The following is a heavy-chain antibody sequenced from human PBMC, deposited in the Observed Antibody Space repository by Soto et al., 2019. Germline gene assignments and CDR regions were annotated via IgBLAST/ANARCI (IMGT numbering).Heavy chain of an antibody. J-gene: IGHJ5*02. CDR3: ARVGLVYCSGGHCSVGNWFDP. D-gene: IGHD2-15*01. Sequence: SETLSLTCAVYGGSFSAYYWSWIRQSPGKGLEWIGEINHSGSTNYNPSLKSRVTISVDTSKNQFSLNLNSVTAADTAVYYCARVGLVYCSGGHCSVGNWFDPWGQGTLVTVS. V-gene: IGHV4-34*01. CDR1: GGSFSAYY. CDR2: INHSGST.